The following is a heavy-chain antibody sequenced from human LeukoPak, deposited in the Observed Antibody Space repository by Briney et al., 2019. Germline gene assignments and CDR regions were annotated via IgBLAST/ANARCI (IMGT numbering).Heavy chain of an antibody. Sequence: KPSETLSLTCTVSGGSISSGDYYWSWIRQPPGKGLEWTGYIYYSGSTYYNPSLKSRVTISVDTSKNQFSLKLSSVTAADTAVYYCARAGNWNDGDAFDIWGQGTMVTVSS. J-gene: IGHJ3*02. V-gene: IGHV4-30-4*08. CDR1: GGSISSGDYY. CDR2: IYYSGST. D-gene: IGHD1-20*01. CDR3: ARAGNWNDGDAFDI.